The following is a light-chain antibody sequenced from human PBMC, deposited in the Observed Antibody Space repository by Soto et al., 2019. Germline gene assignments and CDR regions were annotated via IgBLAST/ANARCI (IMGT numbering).Light chain of an antibody. CDR3: CSYAGEYKYV. CDR1: SSDVGAYNF. CDR2: DVN. J-gene: IGLJ1*01. V-gene: IGLV2-11*01. Sequence: QSALTQPRSVSGSPGQSVTISCTGSSSDVGAYNFASWYQQHPGAAPKLLIHDVNKRPPGVPDRLSASKSGNTASLTISGLQAEDEADYYCCSYAGEYKYVFGSGTKLTVL.